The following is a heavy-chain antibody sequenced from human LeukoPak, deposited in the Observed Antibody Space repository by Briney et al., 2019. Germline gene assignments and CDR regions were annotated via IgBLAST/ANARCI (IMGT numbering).Heavy chain of an antibody. CDR3: AKDKLWFGELSLGY. CDR1: GFTFSSYG. V-gene: IGHV3-30*18. CDR2: ISYDGSNK. Sequence: PGRSLRLSCAASGFTFSSYGMHWVRQAPGKGLEWVEVISYDGSNKYYADSVKGRFTISRDNSKNTLYLQMNSLRAEDTAVYHCAKDKLWFGELSLGYWGQGTLVTVSS. D-gene: IGHD3-10*01. J-gene: IGHJ4*02.